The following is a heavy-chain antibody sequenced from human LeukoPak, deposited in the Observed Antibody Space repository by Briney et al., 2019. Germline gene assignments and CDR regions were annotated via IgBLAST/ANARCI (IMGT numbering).Heavy chain of an antibody. V-gene: IGHV4-59*01. J-gene: IGHJ4*02. Sequence: SETLSLTCTVSGGSISSYYWSWIRQPPGKGLEWIGYIYYSGSTNYNPSLKSRVTISVDTSKNQFSLKLSSMTAADTAVYYCASPGGSGSYYIYWGQGTLVTVSS. CDR3: ASPGGSGSYYIY. CDR2: IYYSGST. CDR1: GGSISSYY. D-gene: IGHD3-10*01.